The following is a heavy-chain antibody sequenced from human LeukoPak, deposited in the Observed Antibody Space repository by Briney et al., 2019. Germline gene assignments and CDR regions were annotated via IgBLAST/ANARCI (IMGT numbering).Heavy chain of an antibody. CDR1: GVSISSYD. V-gene: IGHV4-4*07. D-gene: IGHD3-9*01. CDR3: ARERPTVLRYFDWSNHDAFDI. J-gene: IGHJ3*02. Sequence: SETLSLTCTVSGVSISSYDGSWIRQPAGKGLEWIGRIYTSGSTNYNPSLKSRVTMSVDTSKNQFSLKLSSVTAADTAVYYCARERPTVLRYFDWSNHDAFDIWGQGTMVTVSS. CDR2: IYTSGST.